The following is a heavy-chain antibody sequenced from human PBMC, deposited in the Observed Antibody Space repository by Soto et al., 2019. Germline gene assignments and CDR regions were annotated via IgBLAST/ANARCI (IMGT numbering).Heavy chain of an antibody. CDR2: INHSGST. D-gene: IGHD2-15*01. CDR1: GGSFSGYY. Sequence: SETLSLTCAVYGGSFSGYYWSWIRQPPGKGLEWIGEINHSGSTNYNPSLKSRVTISVDTSKNQFSLKLSSVTAADTAVYYCARSDIVVVVAATRHAFDIWGQGTMVTVSS. J-gene: IGHJ3*02. V-gene: IGHV4-34*01. CDR3: ARSDIVVVVAATRHAFDI.